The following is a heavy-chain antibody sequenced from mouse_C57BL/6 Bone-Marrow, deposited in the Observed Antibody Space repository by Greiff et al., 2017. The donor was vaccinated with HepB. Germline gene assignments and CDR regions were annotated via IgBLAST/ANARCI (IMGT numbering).Heavy chain of an antibody. V-gene: IGHV5-4*01. CDR1: GFTFSSYA. J-gene: IGHJ2*01. CDR2: ISDGGSYT. Sequence: DVMLVESGGGLVKPGGSLKLSCAASGFTFSSYAMSWVRQTPEKRLEWVATISDGGSYTYYPDNVKGRFTISRDNAKNNLYLQMSHLKSEDTAMYYCARDRGDSNYYFDYWGQGTTLTVSS. CDR3: ARDRGDSNYYFDY. D-gene: IGHD2-5*01.